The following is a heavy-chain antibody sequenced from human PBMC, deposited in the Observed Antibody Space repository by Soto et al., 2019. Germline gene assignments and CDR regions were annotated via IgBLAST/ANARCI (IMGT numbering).Heavy chain of an antibody. CDR3: SRVQCTGGSCFSSYYYYYGMDV. J-gene: IGHJ6*02. D-gene: IGHD2-15*01. CDR2: ISGSGGST. CDR1: GFTFTSYA. V-gene: IGHV3-23*01. Sequence: GGSLRLSCAASGFTFTSYAMIWVRQAPGKGLEWVSAISGSGGSTYYADSVKGRFTISRDNSKNTVYLQMNSLRAEDTAVYYCSRVQCTGGSCFSSYYYYYGMDVWGQGTTVTVSS.